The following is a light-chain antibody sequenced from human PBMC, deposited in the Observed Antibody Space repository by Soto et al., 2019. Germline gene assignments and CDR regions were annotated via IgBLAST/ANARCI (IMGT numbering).Light chain of an antibody. V-gene: IGKV3-11*01. CDR3: QQRSNWPLT. J-gene: IGKJ4*01. Sequence: EIVLTQSPATLSLSPGEGATLSCRASQSVSNYLAWYQQKPGQAPRLLIFDASKRATGIPARFSGSGSGTYFTLTISSLEPEDFAVYYCQQRSNWPLTFGGGTKVEIK. CDR2: DAS. CDR1: QSVSNY.